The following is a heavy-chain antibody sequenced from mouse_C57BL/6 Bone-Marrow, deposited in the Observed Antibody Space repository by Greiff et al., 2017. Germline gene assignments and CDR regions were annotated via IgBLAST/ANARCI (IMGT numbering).Heavy chain of an antibody. CDR3: ARSRYYGSPSWFAY. D-gene: IGHD1-1*01. CDR2: IYPGSGST. Sequence: QVQLQQPGAELVKPGASVKMSCKASGYTFTSYWITWVKQRPGQGLEWIGDIYPGSGSTNYNEKFKSKATLTVDTSSSTAYMQLSSLTSEDSAVYYCARSRYYGSPSWFAYWGQGTLVTVYA. CDR1: GYTFTSYW. J-gene: IGHJ3*01. V-gene: IGHV1-55*01.